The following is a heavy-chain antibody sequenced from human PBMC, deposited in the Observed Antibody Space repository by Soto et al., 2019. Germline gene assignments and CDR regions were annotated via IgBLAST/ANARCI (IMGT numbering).Heavy chain of an antibody. Sequence: GGSLRLSCAASGFTFSNAWMSWVRQAPGKGLEWVGRIKSKTDGGTTDYAAPVKGRFTISRDDSKNTLYLQMNSLKTEDTAVYYCTTDPSDYGLYYYYYMDVWGKGTTVTVSS. J-gene: IGHJ6*03. D-gene: IGHD4-17*01. CDR3: TTDPSDYGLYYYYYMDV. V-gene: IGHV3-15*01. CDR2: IKSKTDGGTT. CDR1: GFTFSNAW.